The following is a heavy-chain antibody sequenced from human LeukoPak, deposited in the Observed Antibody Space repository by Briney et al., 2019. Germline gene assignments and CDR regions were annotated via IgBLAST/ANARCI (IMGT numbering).Heavy chain of an antibody. CDR2: IYSSGST. CDR3: ARESAIFGVFIVAFDY. V-gene: IGHV4-4*07. D-gene: IGHD3-3*01. J-gene: IGHJ4*02. CDR1: GGSISSYY. Sequence: PSETLSLTCTVSGGSISSYYWNWIRQPAGKGLEWIGRIYSSGSTNYNPSLKSRVTMSVDTSKNQFSLKLNSMTAADTAVYYCARESAIFGVFIVAFDYWGQGALVTVSS.